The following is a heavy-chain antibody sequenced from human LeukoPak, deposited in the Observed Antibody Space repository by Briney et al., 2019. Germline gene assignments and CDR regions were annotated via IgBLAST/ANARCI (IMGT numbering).Heavy chain of an antibody. J-gene: IGHJ4*02. Sequence: PSETLSLTCTVSGGSIGSYYWSWIRQPPGKGLEWIGYIYYIGSTNYNPSLKSRVTISLDTSKNQFSLKLSSVTAADTAVYYCARYLSPNSQNYRDTSGWLFDYWGQGPLVTVSS. V-gene: IGHV4-59*08. D-gene: IGHD3-22*01. CDR2: IYYIGST. CDR1: GGSIGSYY. CDR3: ARYLSPNSQNYRDTSGWLFDY.